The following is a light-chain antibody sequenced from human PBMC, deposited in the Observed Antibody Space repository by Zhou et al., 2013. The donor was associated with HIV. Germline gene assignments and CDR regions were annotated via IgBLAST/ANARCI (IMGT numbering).Light chain of an antibody. J-gene: IGKJ1*01. CDR2: EVS. Sequence: DIQMTQSPSNLSASVGDRVTLTCRASRQITTSLAWYQQKPGTAPKLLISEVSTLESGVPSRFSGSGSGTDFTLTISSLQPDDFATYYCQQYKGHSRTFGQGTKVEIK. CDR3: QQYKGHSRT. CDR1: RQITTS. V-gene: IGKV1-5*03.